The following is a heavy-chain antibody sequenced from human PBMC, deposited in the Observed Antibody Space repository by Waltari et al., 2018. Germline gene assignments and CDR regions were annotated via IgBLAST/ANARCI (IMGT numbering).Heavy chain of an antibody. D-gene: IGHD1-26*01. V-gene: IGHV3-15*01. CDR1: GFTFIYAW. Sequence: EVKVVESGGGSAQPGGSIRLSCTASGFTFIYAWMSWFRQAPGKGRAWGSRIKSKTSGGTADYAAPVEGRFTISKDDSMNTVYLEMSSLKTEDTAIYYCTADAPEVGQGELDYWGQGTLVTVSS. J-gene: IGHJ4*02. CDR3: TADAPEVGQGELDY. CDR2: IKSKTSGGTA.